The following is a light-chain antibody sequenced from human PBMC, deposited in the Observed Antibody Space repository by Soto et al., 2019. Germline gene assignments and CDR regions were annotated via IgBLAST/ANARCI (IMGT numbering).Light chain of an antibody. J-gene: IGLJ2*01. CDR2: SDN. Sequence: QSVLTQPPSASGTPGQRVTISCSGSSSNIGRNYVYWYQQLPETAPKLLIYSDNQQPSGVPDRFTGSKSGTSASLAISGLRSEEEADYYCAAWDDSLSGVVFGGGTKVTVL. CDR3: AAWDDSLSGVV. V-gene: IGLV1-47*02. CDR1: SSNIGRNY.